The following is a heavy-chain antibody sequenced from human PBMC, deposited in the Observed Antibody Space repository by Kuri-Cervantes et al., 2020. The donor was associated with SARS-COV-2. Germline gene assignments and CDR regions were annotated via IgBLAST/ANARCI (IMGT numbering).Heavy chain of an antibody. J-gene: IGHJ6*02. CDR1: GYTFTGYY. Sequence: ASVKVSCKASGYTFTGYYMHWVRQAPGQGLEWMGWISAYNGNTNYAQKLQGRVTMTTDTSTSTAYMELSSLRSEDTAVYYCARGKRITMVRGLVENGMDVWGQGTTVTVSS. CDR3: ARGKRITMVRGLVENGMDV. V-gene: IGHV1-18*04. CDR2: ISAYNGNT. D-gene: IGHD3-10*01.